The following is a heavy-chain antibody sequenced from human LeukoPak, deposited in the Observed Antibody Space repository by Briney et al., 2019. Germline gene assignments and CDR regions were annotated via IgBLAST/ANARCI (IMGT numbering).Heavy chain of an antibody. Sequence: ASVKVSCKASGYTFACYYMHWVRQAPGQGLEWMGWINPNSGGTSYAQKFQGRVTMTRATSISTAYMELSRLRSDDTAVYYCARAGSYVGFGYYYYMDVWGKGTTVTVSS. D-gene: IGHD1-26*01. CDR2: INPNSGGT. J-gene: IGHJ6*03. CDR1: GYTFACYY. CDR3: ARAGSYVGFGYYYYMDV. V-gene: IGHV1-2*02.